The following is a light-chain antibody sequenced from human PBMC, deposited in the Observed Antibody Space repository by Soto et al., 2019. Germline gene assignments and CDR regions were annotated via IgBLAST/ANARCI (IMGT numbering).Light chain of an antibody. V-gene: IGKV3-20*01. J-gene: IGKJ5*01. CDR2: GTS. CDR3: QQYATSPTT. CDR1: QSADTY. Sequence: VLTQSPATLSLSPGERATVSCRASQSADTYLAWYQVKPGQAPRLLIYGTSSRATGTPARFSGSGSGTDFTLSISRVEPEDFAVYYCQQYATSPTTFGQGARLDNK.